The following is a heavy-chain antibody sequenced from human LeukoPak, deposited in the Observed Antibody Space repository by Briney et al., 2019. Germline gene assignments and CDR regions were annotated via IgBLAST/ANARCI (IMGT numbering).Heavy chain of an antibody. CDR2: ISSSGSTI. V-gene: IGHV3-11*04. Sequence: PGGSLRLSCAASGFTFSDYYMSWIRQAPGKGLEWVSYISSSGSTIYYADSVKGRFTISRDNAKNSLYLQMNSLRAEDTAVYYCARDPYDSSGYYLDDDAFDIWGQGTMVTVSS. D-gene: IGHD3-22*01. CDR3: ARDPYDSSGYYLDDDAFDI. CDR1: GFTFSDYY. J-gene: IGHJ3*02.